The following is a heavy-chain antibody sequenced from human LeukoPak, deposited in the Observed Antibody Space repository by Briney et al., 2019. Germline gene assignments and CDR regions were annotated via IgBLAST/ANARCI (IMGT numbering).Heavy chain of an antibody. D-gene: IGHD3-22*01. J-gene: IGHJ3*02. V-gene: IGHV4-39*07. CDR3: ARAKAYDNNGFYYQGAFDI. CDR2: IYYSGST. Sequence: PSETLSLTCTVSGGSISSSSYYWGWIRQPPGKGLEWIGSIYYSGSTYYNPSLKNRVTMSVDMSKNQFSLKLSSVTAADTAVYYCARAKAYDNNGFYYQGAFDIWGQGTMVTVSS. CDR1: GGSISSSSYY.